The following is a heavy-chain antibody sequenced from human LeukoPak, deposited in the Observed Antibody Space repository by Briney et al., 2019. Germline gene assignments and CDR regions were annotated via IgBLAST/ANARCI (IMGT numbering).Heavy chain of an antibody. J-gene: IGHJ6*02. Sequence: PGGSLRLSCTASGFSFSRYSMNWVRQAPGKGLEWISYISSDGSTIYYADSVKGRFTLSRDIAKNSVYLQMNSLRAEDTAVYYCARWTDSSGYYYAHYGMDVWGQGTTVFVSS. CDR1: GFSFSRYS. D-gene: IGHD3-22*01. CDR3: ARWTDSSGYYYAHYGMDV. V-gene: IGHV3-48*04. CDR2: ISSDGSTI.